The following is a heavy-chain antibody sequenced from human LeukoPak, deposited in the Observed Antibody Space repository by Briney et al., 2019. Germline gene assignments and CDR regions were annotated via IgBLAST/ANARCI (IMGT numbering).Heavy chain of an antibody. CDR3: VTDRRVADGDTPYIDY. CDR2: FDPEDGGT. Sequence: ASVKVSCIVSGYTVTQLSMHWVGQAPGKGLEWMGGFDPEDGGTVYAQKFQGRITMTEDTSTDTAYMELSSLRSEDTAVYYCVTDRRVADGDTPYIDYWGQGTLVSVSS. J-gene: IGHJ4*02. D-gene: IGHD5-24*01. V-gene: IGHV1-24*01. CDR1: GYTVTQLS.